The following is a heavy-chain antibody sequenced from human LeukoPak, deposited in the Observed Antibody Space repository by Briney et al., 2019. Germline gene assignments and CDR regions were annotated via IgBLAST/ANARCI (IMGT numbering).Heavy chain of an antibody. CDR1: GFIFTSYA. V-gene: IGHV3-23*01. Sequence: GGSLRLSCAASGFIFTSYAISWVRRAPGKGLEWVSAISNSGRTYYVDSVKGRFTISRDNSKNTVDLQMNSLRAEDTAVYYCAKESPYAVGGTGRVYYFDYWGQGALVTVSS. CDR2: ISNSGRT. J-gene: IGHJ4*02. CDR3: AKESPYAVGGTGRVYYFDY. D-gene: IGHD1-26*01.